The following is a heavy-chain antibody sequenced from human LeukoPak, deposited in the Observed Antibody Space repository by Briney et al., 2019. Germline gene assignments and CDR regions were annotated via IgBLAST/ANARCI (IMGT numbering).Heavy chain of an antibody. CDR3: ARYSSGWYAPYYYYYMDV. CDR2: ISAYNGNT. J-gene: IGHJ6*03. Sequence: GASVKVSCEASGYTFTSYGISWVRQAPGQGLEWMGWISAYNGNTNYAQKLQGRVTMTTGTSTSTAYMELRSLRSDDTAVYYCARYSSGWYAPYYYYYMDVWGKGTTVTVSS. CDR1: GYTFTSYG. V-gene: IGHV1-18*01. D-gene: IGHD6-19*01.